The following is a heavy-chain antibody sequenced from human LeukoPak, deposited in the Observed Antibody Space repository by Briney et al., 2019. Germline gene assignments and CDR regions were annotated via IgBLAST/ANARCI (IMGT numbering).Heavy chain of an antibody. CDR3: ASQTLRLGYGPGFMDAFDI. J-gene: IGHJ3*02. CDR1: GYSFTSYW. Sequence: GESLKISCKGSGYSFTSYWIAWVRQMPGKGLEWMGIIYPGDSDTRYSPSFQGQVTISADKSINTAYLQWSSLKASDTAMYYCASQTLRLGYGPGFMDAFDIWGQGTMVTVSS. D-gene: IGHD5-18*01. CDR2: IYPGDSDT. V-gene: IGHV5-51*01.